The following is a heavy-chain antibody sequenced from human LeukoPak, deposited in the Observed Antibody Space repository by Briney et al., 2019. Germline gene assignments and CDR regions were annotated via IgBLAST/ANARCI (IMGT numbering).Heavy chain of an antibody. J-gene: IGHJ5*02. CDR1: GYTFTSYD. V-gene: IGHV1-8*01. D-gene: IGHD6-6*01. Sequence: ASVKVSCKASGYTFTSYDINWVRQATGQGLEWMGWMNPNSGNTGYAQKFQGRVTMTRNTSISTAYMELSSLRSEDTAVYYCAGGRIAARFENWFDPWGQGTLVTVSS. CDR3: AGGRIAARFENWFDP. CDR2: MNPNSGNT.